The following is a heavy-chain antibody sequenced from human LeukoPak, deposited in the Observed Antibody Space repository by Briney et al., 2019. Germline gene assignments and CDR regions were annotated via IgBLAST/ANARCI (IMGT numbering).Heavy chain of an antibody. CDR1: GFTFSSDS. J-gene: IGHJ4*02. D-gene: IGHD3-16*01. CDR2: TSSSSSYI. CDR3: ATMRGGYEGYFDY. Sequence: AGGSLRLSCAASGFTFSSDSMNWVRQAPGKGLEWVSSTSSSSSYIYYADSVKGRFTISRDNAKNSLYLQMNSLRAEDTAVYYCATMRGGYEGYFDYWGQGTLVTVSS. V-gene: IGHV3-21*01.